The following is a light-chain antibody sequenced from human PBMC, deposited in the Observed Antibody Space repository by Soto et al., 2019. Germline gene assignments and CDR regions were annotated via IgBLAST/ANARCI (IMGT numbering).Light chain of an antibody. Sequence: QSVLTQPASVSGSPGQSITISCVGTSGDIGDYNYVSWYQQHPGKVHKVIIYDVSNRPSGVFYRFSGNKSGNTASLTVSGLQAEDEADYYCCSYTRSGTLIFGTGTKVTVL. CDR3: CSYTRSGTLI. CDR2: DVS. CDR1: SGDIGDYNY. J-gene: IGLJ1*01. V-gene: IGLV2-14*01.